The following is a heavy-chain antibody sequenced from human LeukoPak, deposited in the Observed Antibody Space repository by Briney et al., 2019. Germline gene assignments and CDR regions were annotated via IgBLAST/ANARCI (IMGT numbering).Heavy chain of an antibody. Sequence: GGSLRLSCAASGFTFSSYSMNWVRQAPGKGLEWVSVIYSGGSTYYADSVKGRFTISRDNSKNTLYLQMNSLRAEDTAVYYCARVDSPYGDYVSNYYYYYMDVWGKGTTVIISS. CDR3: ARVDSPYGDYVSNYYYYYMDV. CDR1: GFTFSSYS. J-gene: IGHJ6*03. CDR2: IYSGGST. D-gene: IGHD4-17*01. V-gene: IGHV3-53*01.